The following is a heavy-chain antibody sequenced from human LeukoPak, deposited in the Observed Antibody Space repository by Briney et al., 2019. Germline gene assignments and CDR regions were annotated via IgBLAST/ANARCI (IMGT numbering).Heavy chain of an antibody. Sequence: GGSLRLSCAASGFTFSSYGMHWVRQAPGKGLEWVALISNDAGNYYYADSVKGRFTIPRDNSKNTLYLQMNSLRAEDTAVYFCAKDRRLYDILTPFDYWGQGTLVTVSS. V-gene: IGHV3-30*18. CDR3: AKDRRLYDILTPFDY. CDR2: ISNDAGNY. J-gene: IGHJ4*02. D-gene: IGHD3-9*01. CDR1: GFTFSSYG.